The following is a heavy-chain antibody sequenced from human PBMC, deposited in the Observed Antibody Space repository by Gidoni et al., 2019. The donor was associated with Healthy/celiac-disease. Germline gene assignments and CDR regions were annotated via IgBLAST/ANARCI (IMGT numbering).Heavy chain of an antibody. Sequence: QVTLKESGPVLVKPTETLTLTCTVSGFSLSNARMGVSWIRQPPGKALEWLAHIFSNDEKSYSTSLKSRLTISKDTSKSQVVLTMTNMDPVDTATYYCARTHYGSGIPYWFDPWGQGTLVTVSS. J-gene: IGHJ5*02. V-gene: IGHV2-26*01. CDR3: ARTHYGSGIPYWFDP. D-gene: IGHD3-10*01. CDR1: GFSLSNARMG. CDR2: IFSNDEK.